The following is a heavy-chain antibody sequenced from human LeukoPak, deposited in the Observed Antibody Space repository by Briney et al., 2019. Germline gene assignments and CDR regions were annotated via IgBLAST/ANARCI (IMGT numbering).Heavy chain of an antibody. CDR1: GFTFNDYY. CDR2: ISSSGSTI. CDR3: ANLAYYYDSSGYSPEGQFDY. Sequence: PGGSLRLSCAASGFTFNDYYMSWIRQAPGKGLEWVSYISSSGSTIYYADSVKGRFTISRDNAKNSLYLQMNSLRAEDTAVYYCANLAYYYDSSGYSPEGQFDYWGQGTLVTVSS. J-gene: IGHJ4*02. V-gene: IGHV3-11*01. D-gene: IGHD3-22*01.